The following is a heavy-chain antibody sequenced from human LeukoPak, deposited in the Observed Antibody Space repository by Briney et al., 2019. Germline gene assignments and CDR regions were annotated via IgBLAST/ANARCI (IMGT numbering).Heavy chain of an antibody. CDR2: IFISGNT. Sequence: PSETLSLTCVVYGGSFSGYYWSWIRQPAGKGLEWIGRIFISGNTNYNPSLKSRVAMSLDTSKNQFSLKLNFVTAADTAVYYCARSNSFFDYWGQGTLVTVSS. J-gene: IGHJ4*02. CDR3: ARSNSFFDY. CDR1: GGSFSGYY. V-gene: IGHV4-59*10. D-gene: IGHD2-2*01.